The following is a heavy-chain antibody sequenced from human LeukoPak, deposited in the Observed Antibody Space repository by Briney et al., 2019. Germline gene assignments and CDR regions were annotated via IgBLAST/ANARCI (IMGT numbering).Heavy chain of an antibody. Sequence: PSETLSLTCTVSGGSISSSSYYWGWIRQPPGKGLEWIGSIYYSGSTYYNPSLKSRVTISVDTSKNQFSLKLSSVTAADTAVYYCARHLVGSWYHLITYQKETPNWFDPWGQGTLVTVSS. J-gene: IGHJ5*02. V-gene: IGHV4-39*01. CDR1: GGSISSSSYY. CDR3: ARHLVGSWYHLITYQKETPNWFDP. CDR2: IYYSGST. D-gene: IGHD6-13*01.